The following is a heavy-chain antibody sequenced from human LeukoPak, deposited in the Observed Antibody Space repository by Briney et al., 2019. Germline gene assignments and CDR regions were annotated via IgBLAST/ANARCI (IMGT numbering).Heavy chain of an antibody. J-gene: IGHJ4*02. CDR3: ASQGYDYVWGSYRY. D-gene: IGHD3-16*02. V-gene: IGHV3-7*01. CDR1: GFTFSSYW. CDR2: IKQDGSEK. Sequence: PGRSLRLSCAASGFTFSSYWMSWVRQAPGKGLEWVANIKQDGSEKYYVDSVKGRFTISRDNAKNSLYLQMNSLRAEATAVYYCASQGYDYVWGSYRYWGQGTLVTVSS.